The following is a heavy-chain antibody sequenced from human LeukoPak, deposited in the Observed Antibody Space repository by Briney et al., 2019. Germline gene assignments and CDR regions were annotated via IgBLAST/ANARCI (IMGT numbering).Heavy chain of an antibody. Sequence: GGSLRLSCAASGFIFSSYAMHWVRQAPGKGLEWVAVKAFDGSDEYYADSVKGRFTISRDNSRNTLYLQMNNLRPEDTAVYYCAKERGGITGYFDYWGQGTLVTVSS. D-gene: IGHD1-26*01. CDR2: KAFDGSDE. CDR1: GFIFSSYA. J-gene: IGHJ4*02. CDR3: AKERGGITGYFDY. V-gene: IGHV3-30*04.